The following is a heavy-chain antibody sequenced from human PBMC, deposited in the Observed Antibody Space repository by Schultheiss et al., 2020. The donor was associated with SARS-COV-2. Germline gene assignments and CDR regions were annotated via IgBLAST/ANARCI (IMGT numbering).Heavy chain of an antibody. CDR1: GFTFDDYA. CDR2: ISWNSGST. Sequence: GGSLRRSCAASGFTFDDYAMHWVRQDPGKGLEWVSGISWNSGSTGDADSVKGRFTISRDNARNSLYLQMNSLRAEDTAVYYCASAVAVAGWVGIDVWGQEPTVTV. J-gene: IGHJ6*02. CDR3: ASAVAVAGWVGIDV. D-gene: IGHD6-19*01. V-gene: IGHV3-9*01.